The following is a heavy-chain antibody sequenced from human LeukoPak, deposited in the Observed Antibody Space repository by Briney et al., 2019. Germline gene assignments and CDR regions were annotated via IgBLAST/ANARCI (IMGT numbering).Heavy chain of an antibody. J-gene: IGHJ4*02. V-gene: IGHV3-33*01. D-gene: IGHD6-6*01. CDR1: GFTFSSYD. Sequence: PGGSLRLSSAASGFTFSSYDMHWVRQAPGKGLEWVAVIWYDGSNKYYADSVKGRFTISRDNSKNTLYLQMNSLRAEDTAVYYCARDLRYSSSYSVLDYWGQGTLVTVSS. CDR3: ARDLRYSSSYSVLDY. CDR2: IWYDGSNK.